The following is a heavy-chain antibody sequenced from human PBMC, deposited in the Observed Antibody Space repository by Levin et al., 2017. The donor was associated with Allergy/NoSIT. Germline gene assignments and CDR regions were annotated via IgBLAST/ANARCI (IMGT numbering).Heavy chain of an antibody. J-gene: IGHJ6*02. Sequence: PSETLSLTCTVSGGSISSYYWSWIRQPPGKGLEWIGYIYYSGSTNYNPSLKSRVTISVDTSKNQFSLKLSSVTAADTAVYYCARAPGAARRSYYYYGMDVWGQGTTVTVSS. CDR3: ARAPGAARRSYYYYGMDV. CDR2: IYYSGST. D-gene: IGHD6-6*01. CDR1: GGSISSYY. V-gene: IGHV4-59*01.